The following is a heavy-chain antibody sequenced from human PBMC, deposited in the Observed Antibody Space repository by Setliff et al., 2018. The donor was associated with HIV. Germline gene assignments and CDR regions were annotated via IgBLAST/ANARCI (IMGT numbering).Heavy chain of an antibody. J-gene: IGHJ3*01. Sequence: ASVKVSCKTSGYMFIAFGMSWVRRAPGQGLEWMGWIGPYNGRTEYAQEFQGRVSLTIDTSASTAYMELRSLRSDDTAVYYCARDRGGYNYSEAFDVWGQGTMVTVSS. CDR2: IGPYNGRT. D-gene: IGHD5-18*01. CDR1: GYMFIAFG. CDR3: ARDRGGYNYSEAFDV. V-gene: IGHV1-18*01.